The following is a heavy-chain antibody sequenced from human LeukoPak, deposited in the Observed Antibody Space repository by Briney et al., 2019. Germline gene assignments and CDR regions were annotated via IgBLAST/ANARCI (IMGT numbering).Heavy chain of an antibody. CDR3: ARAIYSDYYFDY. V-gene: IGHV1-2*02. Sequence: ASVKVSCKASGYTFTGYYMHWVRQAPGQGLEGMGWINPNSGGTNYAQKFQGRVTMTRDTSISTAYMELSRLRSDDTAVYYCARAIYSDYYFDYWGQGTLVTVSS. CDR2: INPNSGGT. J-gene: IGHJ4*02. D-gene: IGHD4/OR15-4a*01. CDR1: GYTFTGYY.